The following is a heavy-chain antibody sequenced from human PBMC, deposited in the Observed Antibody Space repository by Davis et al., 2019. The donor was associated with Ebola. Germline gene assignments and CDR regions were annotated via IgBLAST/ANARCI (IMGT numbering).Heavy chain of an antibody. D-gene: IGHD6-13*01. CDR2: IRSKANSYAT. V-gene: IGHV3-73*01. CDR3: TTGIAAAGTPGKSGR. J-gene: IGHJ4*02. CDR1: GYSFTSYW. Sequence: GESLKISCKGSGYSFTSYWIGWVRQASGKGLEWVGRIRSKANSYATAYAASVKGRFTISRDDSKNTAYLQMNSLKTEDTAVYYCTTGIAAAGTPGKSGRWGQGTLVTVSS.